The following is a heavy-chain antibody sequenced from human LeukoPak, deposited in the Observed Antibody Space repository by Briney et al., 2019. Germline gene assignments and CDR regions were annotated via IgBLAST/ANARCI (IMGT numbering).Heavy chain of an antibody. V-gene: IGHV4-61*10. Sequence: PSQTLSLTCTVSGNSISSGDNYWSWIRQPAGKGLEWIGYIYYSGSTNYNPSLKSRVTISVDTSKNQFSLKLSSVTAADTAVYYCAGGGSSWYYYYYYMDVWGKGTTVTISS. CDR1: GNSISSGDNY. D-gene: IGHD6-13*01. CDR3: AGGGSSWYYYYYYMDV. CDR2: IYYSGST. J-gene: IGHJ6*03.